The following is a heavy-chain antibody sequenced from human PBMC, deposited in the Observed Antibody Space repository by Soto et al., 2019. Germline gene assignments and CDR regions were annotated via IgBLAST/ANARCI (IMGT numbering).Heavy chain of an antibody. CDR1: GGSISSYY. Sequence: SETLSLTCTVSGGSISSYYWSWIRQPPGKGLEWIGYIYYSGSTNYNPSLKSRVTISVDTSKNQFSLKLSSVTAADTAVYYCARGSGSYHTLFDYWGQGTLVTVS. D-gene: IGHD3-10*01. V-gene: IGHV4-59*01. CDR2: IYYSGST. CDR3: ARGSGSYHTLFDY. J-gene: IGHJ4*02.